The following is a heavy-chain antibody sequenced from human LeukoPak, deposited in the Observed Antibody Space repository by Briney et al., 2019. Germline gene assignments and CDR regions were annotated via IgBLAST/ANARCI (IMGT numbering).Heavy chain of an antibody. Sequence: GASVKVSCKASGYTFTSYYMHWVRQAPGQGLEWMGIINPSGGGTSYAQKFQGRVTMTRDTSTSTVYMELSSLRSEDTAVYYCARSLRMDNWFDPWGQGTLVTVSS. J-gene: IGHJ5*02. CDR1: GYTFTSYY. D-gene: IGHD2-2*03. CDR2: INPSGGGT. V-gene: IGHV1-46*01. CDR3: ARSLRMDNWFDP.